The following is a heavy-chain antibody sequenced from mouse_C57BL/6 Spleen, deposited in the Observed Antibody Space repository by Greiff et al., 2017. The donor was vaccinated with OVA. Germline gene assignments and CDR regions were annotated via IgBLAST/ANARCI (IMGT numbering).Heavy chain of an antibody. J-gene: IGHJ2*01. CDR3: ARLLTYYFDY. D-gene: IGHD4-1*01. Sequence: VQLQESGPELVKPGASVKISCKASGYSFTSDYIHWVKQRPGQGLEWIGWIYPGSGNTKYNEKFKGKATLTADTSSSTAYMQLSSLTSEDSAVYYCARLLTYYFDYWGQGTTLTVSS. V-gene: IGHV1-66*01. CDR1: GYSFTSDY. CDR2: IYPGSGNT.